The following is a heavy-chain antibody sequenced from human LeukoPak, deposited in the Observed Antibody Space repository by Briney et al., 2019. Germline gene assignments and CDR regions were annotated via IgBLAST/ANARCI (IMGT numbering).Heavy chain of an antibody. CDR3: ASHMAVPGTRGFDD. CDR2: VSQTGTT. D-gene: IGHD6-19*01. V-gene: IGHV4-4*02. J-gene: IGHJ4*02. Sequence: SETLSLTCAVFDDSIYTNKWWSWVRQPPGKGLEWIGEVSQTGTTYYDPSLTGRITISVDRSRNQFSLTLRSATAADTGVYYCASHMAVPGTRGFDDWGQGIPVTVSS. CDR1: DDSIYTNKW.